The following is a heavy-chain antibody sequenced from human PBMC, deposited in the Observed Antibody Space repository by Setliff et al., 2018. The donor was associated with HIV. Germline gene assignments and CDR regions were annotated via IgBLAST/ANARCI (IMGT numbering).Heavy chain of an antibody. Sequence: SETLSLTCTVSGGSVSSGSYYWSWIRQPPGKGLEWIGYIYYSGSTKHNPSLKSRVTISLDTSKNKFSLKLTSVTAADTAVYYCARYSPRGYTLTGPYWGQGTLVTVSS. D-gene: IGHD6-25*01. J-gene: IGHJ4*02. V-gene: IGHV4-61*01. CDR3: ARYSPRGYTLTGPY. CDR1: GGSVSSGSYY. CDR2: IYYSGST.